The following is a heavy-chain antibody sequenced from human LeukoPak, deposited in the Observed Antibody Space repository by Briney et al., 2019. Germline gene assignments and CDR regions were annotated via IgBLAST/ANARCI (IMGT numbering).Heavy chain of an antibody. CDR3: ARSYSNYVYYYYYYMDV. J-gene: IGHJ6*03. V-gene: IGHV4-39*01. CDR1: GGSISGSTYY. D-gene: IGHD4-11*01. Sequence: PSETLSLTCTVSGGSISGSTYYWGWIRQPPGKGLEWIGSIYYSGSTYCNPSLKSRVTISVDTSKNQFSLKLSSVTAADTAVYYCARSYSNYVYYYYYYMDVWGKGTTVTVSS. CDR2: IYYSGST.